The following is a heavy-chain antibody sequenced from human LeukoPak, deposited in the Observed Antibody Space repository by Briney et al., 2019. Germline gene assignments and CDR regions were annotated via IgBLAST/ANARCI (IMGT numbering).Heavy chain of an antibody. CDR2: INHSGST. CDR1: GGSFSGYY. V-gene: IGHV4-34*01. D-gene: IGHD2-2*01. J-gene: IGHJ5*02. Sequence: SETLSLTCAVYGGSFSGYYWSWIRQPPGKGLEWIGEINHSGSTNYNPSLKSRVTISVDTSKNQFSLKLSSVTAADTAVYYCAIHIVVVPSAKKKNWFDPWGQGTLVTVSS. CDR3: AIHIVVVPSAKKKNWFDP.